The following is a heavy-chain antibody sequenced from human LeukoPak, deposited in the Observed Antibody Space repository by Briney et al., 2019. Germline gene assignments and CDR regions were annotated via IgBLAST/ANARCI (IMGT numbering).Heavy chain of an antibody. CDR3: ARSMDTAMVTSDY. J-gene: IGHJ4*02. CDR2: ISSSSYI. Sequence: GGSLRLSCAASGFTFSSYSMNWVRQAPGKGLEWVSSISSSSYIYYADSVKGRFTISRDNAKNSLYLQMNSLRAEDTAVYYCARSMDTAMVTSDYWGQGTLVTVSS. D-gene: IGHD5-18*01. CDR1: GFTFSSYS. V-gene: IGHV3-21*01.